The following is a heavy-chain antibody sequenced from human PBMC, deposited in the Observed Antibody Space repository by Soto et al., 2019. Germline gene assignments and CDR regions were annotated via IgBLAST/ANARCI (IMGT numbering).Heavy chain of an antibody. V-gene: IGHV4-31*03. CDR3: AVAGTDYYYYGMDV. D-gene: IGHD6-19*01. Sequence: TLSLTCTVSGGSISSGGYYWSWIRQHPGKGLEWIGYIYYSGSTYYNPSLKSRVTISVDTSKNQFSLKLSSVTAADTAVYYCAVAGTDYYYYGMDVWGQGTKVTVYS. CDR2: IYYSGST. J-gene: IGHJ6*02. CDR1: GGSISSGGYY.